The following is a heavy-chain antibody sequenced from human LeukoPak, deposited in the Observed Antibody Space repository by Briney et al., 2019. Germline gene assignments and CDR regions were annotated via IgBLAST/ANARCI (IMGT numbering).Heavy chain of an antibody. CDR3: ARGYDILTGYFLFDY. Sequence: ASVKVSCKASGYTFTSYGISWVRQAPGQGLEWMGWISAYNGNTNYAKKLQGRVTMTTDTSTSTAYMELRSLRSDDTAVYYCARGYDILTGYFLFDYWGQGTLVTVSS. CDR1: GYTFTSYG. D-gene: IGHD3-9*01. V-gene: IGHV1-18*04. CDR2: ISAYNGNT. J-gene: IGHJ4*02.